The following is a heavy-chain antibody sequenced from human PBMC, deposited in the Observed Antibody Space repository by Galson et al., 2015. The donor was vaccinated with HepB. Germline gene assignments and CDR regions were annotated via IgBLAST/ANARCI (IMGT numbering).Heavy chain of an antibody. CDR1: GFTFSSYG. CDR3: AKDTEVLTMVRGGGMDV. Sequence: SLRLSCAASGFTFSSYGMHWVRQAPGKGLEWVAVISYDGSNKYYADSVKGRFTISRDNSKNTLYLQMNSLRAEDTAVYYCAKDTEVLTMVRGGGMDVWGQGTTVTVSS. J-gene: IGHJ6*02. CDR2: ISYDGSNK. D-gene: IGHD3-10*01. V-gene: IGHV3-30*18.